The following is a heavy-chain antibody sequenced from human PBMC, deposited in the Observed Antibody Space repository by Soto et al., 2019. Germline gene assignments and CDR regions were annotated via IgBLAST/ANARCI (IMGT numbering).Heavy chain of an antibody. CDR2: IYSDGGT. CDR3: ANRMPSFPY. Sequence: PGGSLRLSCAASGFTVSNNYLSWVRQAPGKGLQWVSLIYSDGGTDYAESVKGRFTISRDNSKNTLYLQMNSLKAEDTAIYYCANRMPSFPYWGRGTLVTVSS. V-gene: IGHV3-66*01. CDR1: GFTVSNNY. J-gene: IGHJ4*02. D-gene: IGHD2-2*01.